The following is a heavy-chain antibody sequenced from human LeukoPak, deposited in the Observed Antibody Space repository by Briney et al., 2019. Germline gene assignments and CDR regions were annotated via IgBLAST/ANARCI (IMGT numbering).Heavy chain of an antibody. CDR2: IYHSGST. V-gene: IGHV4-30-2*01. CDR3: ARGVLTGYYEVPYFDY. J-gene: IGHJ4*02. D-gene: IGHD3-9*01. CDR1: GGSISSGGYS. Sequence: TLSLTCAVSGGSISSGGYSWSWIRQPPGKGLEWIGYIYHSGSTYYNPSLKSRVTISVDTSKNQFSLKLSSVTAADTAVYYCARGVLTGYYEVPYFDYWGQGTLVTVSS.